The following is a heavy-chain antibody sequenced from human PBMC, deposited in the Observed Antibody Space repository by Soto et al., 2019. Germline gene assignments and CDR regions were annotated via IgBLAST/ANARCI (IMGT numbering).Heavy chain of an antibody. V-gene: IGHV4-31*03. CDR1: GGSISSGGYY. CDR2: IYYSGST. D-gene: IGHD1-1*01. CDR3: ASNWNEPTYYYYYYMDV. Sequence: SETLSLTCTVSGGSISSGGYYWSWIRQHPGKGLEWIGYIYYSGSTYYNPSLKSRVTISVDTSKNQFSLKLSSVTAADTAVYYCASNWNEPTYYYYYYMDVWGKGTTVTVSS. J-gene: IGHJ6*03.